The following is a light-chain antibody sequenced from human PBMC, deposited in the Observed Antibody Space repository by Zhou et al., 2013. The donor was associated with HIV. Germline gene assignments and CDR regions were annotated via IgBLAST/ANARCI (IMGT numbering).Light chain of an antibody. CDR1: QSVNNN. J-gene: IGKJ5*01. V-gene: IGKV3-20*01. CDR2: GIS. CDR3: QQYGSSPIT. Sequence: EIVMTQSPATLSVSPGERVTLSCRASQSVNNNLAWYQQKPGQAPRLLIYGISSRATGIPDRFSGSGSGTDFTLTISRLEPEDFAVYYCQQYGSSPITFGQGTRLETK.